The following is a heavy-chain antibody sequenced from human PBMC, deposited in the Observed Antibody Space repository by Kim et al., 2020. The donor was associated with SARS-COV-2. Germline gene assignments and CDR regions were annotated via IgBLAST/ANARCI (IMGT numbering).Heavy chain of an antibody. V-gene: IGHV3-66*02. CDR1: GFTVSSNY. CDR2: IYSGGST. J-gene: IGHJ4*02. CDR3: ARDVGVGASKNY. Sequence: GGSLRLSCAASGFTVSSNYMSWVRQAPGKGLEWVSVIYSGGSTYYADSVTGRFTISRDNSKNTLYLQMNSLRAEDTAVYYCARDVGVGASKNYWGQGTLVTVSS. D-gene: IGHD1-26*01.